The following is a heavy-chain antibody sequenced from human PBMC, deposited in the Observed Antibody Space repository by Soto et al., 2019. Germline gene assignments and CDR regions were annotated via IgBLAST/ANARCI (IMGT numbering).Heavy chain of an antibody. CDR2: ISYDGSNK. CDR3: AIDRHPRVTMVRGVIILDYYYCMDV. CDR1: GFTFSSYG. Sequence: QVQLVESGGGVVQPGRSLRLSCAASGFTFSSYGMHWVRQAPGKGLEWGAGISYDGSNKYYADSVKGRFTISRDNSKNTLYLQMNSLSAEDWGVYYWAIDRHPRVTMVRGVIILDYYYCMDVWGQGTTVTVSS. V-gene: IGHV3-30*03. J-gene: IGHJ6*02. D-gene: IGHD3-10*01.